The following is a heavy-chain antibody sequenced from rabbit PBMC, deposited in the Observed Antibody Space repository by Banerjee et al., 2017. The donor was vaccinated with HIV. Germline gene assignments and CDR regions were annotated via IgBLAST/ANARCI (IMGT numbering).Heavy chain of an antibody. D-gene: IGHD2-1*01. J-gene: IGHJ4*01. CDR1: GFSLSSYV. CDR3: ATCPYGGGLDYGDV. V-gene: IGHV1S45*01. Sequence: QEQLEESGGDLVKPGGTLTLTCKASGFSLSSYVMSWVRQAPGKGLEWIGYINTGSGNTAYASWAKGRFTITKTSSTTVTLQMTSLTAADTATYFCATCPYGGGLDYGDVWGPGTLVTVS. CDR2: INTGSGNT.